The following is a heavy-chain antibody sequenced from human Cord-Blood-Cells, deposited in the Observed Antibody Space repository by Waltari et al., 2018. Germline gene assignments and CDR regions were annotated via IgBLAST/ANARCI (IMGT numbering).Heavy chain of an antibody. CDR2: IYHSGST. D-gene: IGHD7-27*01. V-gene: IGHV4-38-2*01. CDR1: GYSISSGYY. Sequence: QVQLQESGPGLVKPSETLSLTCAVSGYSISSGYYWGWIRQPPGKGLEWIGSIYHSGSTYYNPSLNGRVTISVDTSKNQFSLKLSSVTAADTAVYYCARVWANWGERRDWYFDLWGRGTLVTVSS. J-gene: IGHJ2*01. CDR3: ARVWANWGERRDWYFDL.